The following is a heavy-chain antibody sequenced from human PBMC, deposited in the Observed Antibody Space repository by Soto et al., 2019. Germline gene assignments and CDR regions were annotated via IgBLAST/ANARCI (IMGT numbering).Heavy chain of an antibody. CDR3: AKGSIAYIASVDN. CDR1: GVSFNSYA. D-gene: IGHD2-21*01. CDR2: ISARGWGS. Sequence: EVHLLESGGGLVEPGGSLRLSCAASGVSFNSYAMVWVRQAPGKGLEWVSVISARGWGSYFRDSVKGRFTISRDNSKNVLSLEMNSLTAEDTAIYFCAKGSIAYIASVDNWGQGTLGLFSS. V-gene: IGHV3-23*01. J-gene: IGHJ4*02.